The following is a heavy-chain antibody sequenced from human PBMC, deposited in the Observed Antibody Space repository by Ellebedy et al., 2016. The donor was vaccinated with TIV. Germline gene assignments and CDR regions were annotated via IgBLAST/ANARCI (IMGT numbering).Heavy chain of an antibody. CDR1: GYSFTNYW. D-gene: IGHD2-15*01. V-gene: IGHV5-51*01. CDR2: IYPDDSDT. J-gene: IGHJ5*01. Sequence: KVSCKGSGYSFTNYWIGWVRQMPGKGLEWMGIIYPDDSDTRYSPSFQGQVTISVDKSIGTAYVQWRSLKVTDTAMYYCARRPRYCNDDSCYHVDWFDSWGQGTLVTVSS. CDR3: ARRPRYCNDDSCYHVDWFDS.